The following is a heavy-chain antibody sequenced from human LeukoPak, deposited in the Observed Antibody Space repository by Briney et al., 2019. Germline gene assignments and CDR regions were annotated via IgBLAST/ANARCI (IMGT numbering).Heavy chain of an antibody. D-gene: IGHD6-19*01. Sequence: GGSLRLSCAASGFTFSSYGMHWVRQAPGKGLEWVAFIRYDGSNKYYADSVKGRFTISRDNSKNTLYLQMNSLRAEDTAVYYCARVQGKWLVSDYWGQGTLVTVSS. J-gene: IGHJ4*02. CDR1: GFTFSSYG. V-gene: IGHV3-30*02. CDR2: IRYDGSNK. CDR3: ARVQGKWLVSDY.